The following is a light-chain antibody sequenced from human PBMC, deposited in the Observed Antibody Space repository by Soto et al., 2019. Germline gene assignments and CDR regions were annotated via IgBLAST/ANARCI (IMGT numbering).Light chain of an antibody. CDR2: GAS. V-gene: IGKV3-20*01. Sequence: EIVMTQSPATLSVSPGERVTLSCRASQIILSNLAWYQQKPGQAPRLLIYGASSRATGIPDRFSGSGSGTDFTLTISRLEPEDFAVYHCQQYGTSPWTFGQGTKVDI. J-gene: IGKJ1*01. CDR3: QQYGTSPWT. CDR1: QIILSN.